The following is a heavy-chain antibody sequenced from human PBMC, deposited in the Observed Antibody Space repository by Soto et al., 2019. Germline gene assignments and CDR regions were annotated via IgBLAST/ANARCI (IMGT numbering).Heavy chain of an antibody. J-gene: IGHJ5*02. CDR2: ISAYSGDR. V-gene: IGHV1-18*01. Sequence: QVQLVQSGAEVKKPGASVKVSCKASGYTFTTYGISWVRQAPGQGLEWMGCISAYSGDRNYAQKFQGRSTLTTDRSTNRSYMVLRSLTSDDTAVYYCGFYYYFSSGYSFDFWVVPRGQRTLVYVSS. CDR1: GYTFTTYG. D-gene: IGHD3-22*01. CDR3: GFYYYFSSGYSFDFWVVP.